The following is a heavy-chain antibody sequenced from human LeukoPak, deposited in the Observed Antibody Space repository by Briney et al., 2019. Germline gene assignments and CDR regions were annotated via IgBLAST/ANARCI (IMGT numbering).Heavy chain of an antibody. Sequence: GASVKVSCKASGYTFTSYDINWVRQATGQGLEWTGWMNPNSGNTGYAQKFQGRITMTRNTSISTAYMELSSLRSEDTAVYYCARGRGGFRRPYYFDYWGQGTLVTVSS. CDR3: ARGRGGFRRPYYFDY. J-gene: IGHJ4*02. V-gene: IGHV1-8*01. CDR1: GYTFTSYD. CDR2: MNPNSGNT. D-gene: IGHD3-10*01.